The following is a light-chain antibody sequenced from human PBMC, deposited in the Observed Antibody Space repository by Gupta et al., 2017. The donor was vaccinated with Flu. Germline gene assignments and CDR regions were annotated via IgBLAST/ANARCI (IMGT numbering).Light chain of an antibody. CDR1: RDIRKS. CDR2: AAS. V-gene: IGKV1-27*01. CDR3: RNHNCFPFT. Sequence: DIQMTQSPSSLSAFAGDRVTITCRASRDIRKSLAWFQQKPGKVPRLLIFAASSLQSWVPSRFSGSVSGTDFTLTITSLQAEDVATYYCRNHNCFPFTFGHGTKVDIK. J-gene: IGKJ3*01.